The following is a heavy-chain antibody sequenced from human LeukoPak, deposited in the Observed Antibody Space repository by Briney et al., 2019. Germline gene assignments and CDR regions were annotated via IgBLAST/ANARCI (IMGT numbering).Heavy chain of an antibody. D-gene: IGHD3-10*01. Sequence: SVKVSCKASGGTFSSYAISWVRQAPGQGLEWMGGIIPIFGTANYAQKFQGRVTMTRNTSISTAYMELSSLRSEDTAVYYCARRYYGSGPWGMDVWGQGTTVTVSS. J-gene: IGHJ6*02. CDR2: IIPIFGTA. CDR3: ARRYYGSGPWGMDV. CDR1: GGTFSSYA. V-gene: IGHV1-69*05.